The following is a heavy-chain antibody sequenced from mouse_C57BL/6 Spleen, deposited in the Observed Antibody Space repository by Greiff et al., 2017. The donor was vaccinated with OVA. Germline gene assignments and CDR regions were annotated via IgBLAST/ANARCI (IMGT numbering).Heavy chain of an antibody. V-gene: IGHV1-55*01. Sequence: QVQLQQPGAELVKPGASVKMSCKASGYTFTSYWITWVKQRPGQGLEWIGDIYPGSGSTNYNEKFKGKATLTADKSSSTAYMQLSSLTSEDSAVYFCARGDLTGTGAYWGQGTLVTVSA. CDR2: IYPGSGST. CDR3: ARGDLTGTGAY. J-gene: IGHJ3*01. D-gene: IGHD4-1*01. CDR1: GYTFTSYW.